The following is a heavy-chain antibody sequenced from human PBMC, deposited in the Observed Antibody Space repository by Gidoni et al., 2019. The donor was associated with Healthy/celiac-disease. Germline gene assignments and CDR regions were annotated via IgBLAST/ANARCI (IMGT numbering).Heavy chain of an antibody. V-gene: IGHV3-64*01. CDR1: GFTFSSYA. CDR3: ARSLWFGEWGWFDP. D-gene: IGHD3-10*01. Sequence: LVQPGGSLRLSCAASGFTFSSYAMHWVRQAPGKGLEYVSAISSNGGSTYYANSVKGRFTISRDNSKNTLYLQMGSLRAEDMAVYYCARSLWFGEWGWFDPWGQGTLVTVSS. CDR2: ISSNGGST. J-gene: IGHJ5*02.